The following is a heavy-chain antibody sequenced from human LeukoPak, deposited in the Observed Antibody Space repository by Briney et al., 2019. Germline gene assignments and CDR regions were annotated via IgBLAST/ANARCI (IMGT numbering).Heavy chain of an antibody. CDR2: INHSGST. D-gene: IGHD2-2*02. Sequence: SETLSLTCAVYGGSFSGYYWSWLRQPPGKGLEWIGEINHSGSTNYNPSLTSRGNISVDTSKNQFSLTQNSVTAADTAVYYCARGRRYCSSTSCYTQPRRNWFDPWGQGTLVTVSS. J-gene: IGHJ5*02. CDR3: ARGRRYCSSTSCYTQPRRNWFDP. CDR1: GGSFSGYY. V-gene: IGHV4-34*01.